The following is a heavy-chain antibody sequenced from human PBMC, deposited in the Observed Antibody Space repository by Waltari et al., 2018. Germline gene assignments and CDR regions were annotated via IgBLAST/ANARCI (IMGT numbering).Heavy chain of an antibody. D-gene: IGHD6-25*01. CDR2: IMSIFGTA. CDR3: AGQRLAGTSNFDY. J-gene: IGHJ4*02. CDR1: GGTFSSNA. V-gene: IGHV1-69*12. Sequence: QVQLVQSGAEVKKPGSSVKVTCKASGGTFSSNAISWVRRAPGQGLEWMGGIMSIFGTANYAQKFQGRVTITADESSSTDYMELSSLRAADTAVYYCAGQRLAGTSNFDYWGQGTLVTVSS.